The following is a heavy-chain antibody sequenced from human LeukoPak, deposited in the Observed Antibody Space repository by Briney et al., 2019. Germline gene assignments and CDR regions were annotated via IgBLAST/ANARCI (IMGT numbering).Heavy chain of an antibody. D-gene: IGHD2-2*01. Sequence: SETLSLTCAVYGGSFSGYYWSWIRQPPGKGLEWIGEINHSGSTNYNPSLKSRVTISVDTSKNQFSLKLSSVTAVDTAVYYCARTVVPAAPDGYWGQGTLVTVSS. J-gene: IGHJ4*02. CDR1: GGSFSGYY. V-gene: IGHV4-34*01. CDR3: ARTVVPAAPDGY. CDR2: INHSGST.